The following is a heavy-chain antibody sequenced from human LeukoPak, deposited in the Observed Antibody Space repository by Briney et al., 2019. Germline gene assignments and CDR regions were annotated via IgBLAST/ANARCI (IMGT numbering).Heavy chain of an antibody. Sequence: SETLSLTCAVYGGSFSGYYWSWIRQPPGKGLEWIGEINHSGSTNYNPSLKSRVTISVDTSKNQFSLKLSSVTAADTAVYYCASIMSADAFDIWGQGTMVTVSS. V-gene: IGHV4-34*01. J-gene: IGHJ3*02. CDR1: GGSFSGYY. CDR2: INHSGST. D-gene: IGHD3-16*01. CDR3: ASIMSADAFDI.